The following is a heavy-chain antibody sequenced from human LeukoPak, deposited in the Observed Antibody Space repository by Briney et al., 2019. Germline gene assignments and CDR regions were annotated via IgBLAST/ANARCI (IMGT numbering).Heavy chain of an antibody. D-gene: IGHD6-13*01. V-gene: IGHV4-39*01. CDR2: IFYGGST. CDR1: GGSIDSNDYC. Sequence: PSETLSLTCTVSGGSIDSNDYCWGWIRQPPGKGLEWIGCIFYGGSTYYNPSIKSRVTISVDTSNKVLSLELTSLTAADTAVYYCARSVSSWPHDTFNIWGPGTMLTVFS. CDR3: ARSVSSWPHDTFNI. J-gene: IGHJ3*02.